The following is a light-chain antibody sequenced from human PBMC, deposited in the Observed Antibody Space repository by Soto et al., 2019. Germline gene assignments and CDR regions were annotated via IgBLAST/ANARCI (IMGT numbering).Light chain of an antibody. CDR2: EVT. CDR3: SSYTRSSTGV. Sequence: QSALTQPASVSGSPGQSITISCTGTSSGVGGYNFVSWYQQYPGKAPKLMIYEVTNRPSGVSNRFSGSKSGNTASLTISGLQAEDEADYYCSSYTRSSTGVFGGGTKLTVL. CDR1: SSGVGGYNF. V-gene: IGLV2-14*01. J-gene: IGLJ3*02.